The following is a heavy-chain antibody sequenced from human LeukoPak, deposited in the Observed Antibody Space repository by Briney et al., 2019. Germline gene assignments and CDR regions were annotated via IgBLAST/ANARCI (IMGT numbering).Heavy chain of an antibody. CDR1: GGSISSYY. CDR3: ARVGGQFDYYYMDV. D-gene: IGHD3-10*01. J-gene: IGHJ6*03. CDR2: IYYSGST. Sequence: PSETLSLTCTVSGGSISSYYWSWIRQPPGKGLEWIGYIYYSGSTNYNPSLKSRVTISVDTSKNQFSLKLSSVTAADTAVYYCARVGGQFDYYYMDVWGKGTTVTVSS. V-gene: IGHV4-59*01.